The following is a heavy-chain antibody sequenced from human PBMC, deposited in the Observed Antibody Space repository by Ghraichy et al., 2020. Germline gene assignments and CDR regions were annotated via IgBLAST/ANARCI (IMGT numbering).Heavy chain of an antibody. CDR1: RFTFSIYA. D-gene: IGHD3-10*01. J-gene: IGHJ3*02. CDR2: ISAGGGST. Sequence: GGSLRLSCAASRFTFSIYAMSWVRQAPGKGLEWVSAISAGGGSTYYADSVKGRFTISRDNSKNTLYLQMNSLRAEDTAVYSCAKSPMVRGSSHAFDIWGQGTMVTVSS. CDR3: AKSPMVRGSSHAFDI. V-gene: IGHV3-23*01.